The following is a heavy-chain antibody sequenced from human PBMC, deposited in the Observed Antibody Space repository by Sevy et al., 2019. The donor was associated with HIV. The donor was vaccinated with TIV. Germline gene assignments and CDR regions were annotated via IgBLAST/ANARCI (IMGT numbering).Heavy chain of an antibody. CDR1: GFTFSSYA. CDR3: AKCHILTGYLPFDY. V-gene: IGHV3-23*01. CDR2: ISGSGGST. Sequence: GGSLRLSCAASGFTFSSYAMSWVRQAPGKGLEWVSAISGSGGSTCYADSVKGRFTISRDNSKNTLYLQMNSLRAEDTAVYYCAKCHILTGYLPFDYWGQGTLVTVSS. J-gene: IGHJ4*02. D-gene: IGHD3-9*01.